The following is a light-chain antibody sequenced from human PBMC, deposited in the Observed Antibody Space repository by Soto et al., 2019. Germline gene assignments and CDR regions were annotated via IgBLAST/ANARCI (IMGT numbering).Light chain of an antibody. V-gene: IGKV1-5*03. CDR2: KAS. Sequence: DIQMTQFPSTLSASVGDRVTITCRASQSIRSWLAWYQQKPGKAPNLLIYKASILPSGVPSRFSGSGYGTEFTLTISSLQPDDIATYYCQQYDSYSTFGGGTKVQIK. J-gene: IGKJ4*01. CDR1: QSIRSW. CDR3: QQYDSYST.